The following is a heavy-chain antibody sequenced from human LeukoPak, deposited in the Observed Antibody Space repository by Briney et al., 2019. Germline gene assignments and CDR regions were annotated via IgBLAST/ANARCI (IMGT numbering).Heavy chain of an antibody. CDR3: AKAVRSMVTGGGYFDS. Sequence: GGSLRLSCAASGFTFSDYYMSWIRQAPGKGLEWVSYISSSGSTIYYADSVMGRFTISRDNSKNTLYLQMNSLRAEDTAVYYCAKAVRSMVTGGGYFDSWGQGTLVTVSS. D-gene: IGHD3-10*01. V-gene: IGHV3-11*01. J-gene: IGHJ4*02. CDR2: ISSSGSTI. CDR1: GFTFSDYY.